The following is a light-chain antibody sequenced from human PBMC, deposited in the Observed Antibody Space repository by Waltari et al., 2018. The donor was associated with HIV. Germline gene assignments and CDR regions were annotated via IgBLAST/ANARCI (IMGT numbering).Light chain of an antibody. V-gene: IGLV3-25*03. J-gene: IGLJ1*01. Sequence: SYELTQPPSVSVSPGQTARITCSGDALPKKYAYWYQQKPGQDPVRINYRDSEMPSGIPERFSGSISGTTVTLTICGVQAEDEADYYCQSADSSGTYVFGTGTKVTVL. CDR3: QSADSSGTYV. CDR1: ALPKKY. CDR2: RDS.